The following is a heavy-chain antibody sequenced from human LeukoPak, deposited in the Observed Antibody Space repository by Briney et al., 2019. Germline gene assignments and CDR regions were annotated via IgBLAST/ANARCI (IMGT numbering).Heavy chain of an antibody. D-gene: IGHD6-19*01. J-gene: IGHJ4*02. CDR3: ARAVMVAVAGGRFDR. Sequence: SETLSLTCTVSSGSISNGGYYWVWIRQPPGKGLEWIGSIYYSGTSYYNPSLTRRLTISVDTSNNQFSLKLSSVTAADTAVYYCARAVMVAVAGGRFDRWGQGNLVTVSS. V-gene: IGHV4-39*07. CDR2: IYYSGTS. CDR1: SGSISNGGYY.